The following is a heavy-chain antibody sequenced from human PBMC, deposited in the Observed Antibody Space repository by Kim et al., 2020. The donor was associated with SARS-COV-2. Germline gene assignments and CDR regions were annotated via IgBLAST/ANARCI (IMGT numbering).Heavy chain of an antibody. CDR3: ATSGQLWLQPVDY. V-gene: IGHV5-51*01. D-gene: IGHD5-18*01. J-gene: IGHJ4*02. Sequence: YSPSFQGQVTISADKSISTAYLQWSSLKASDTAMYYCATSGQLWLQPVDYWGQGTLVTVSS.